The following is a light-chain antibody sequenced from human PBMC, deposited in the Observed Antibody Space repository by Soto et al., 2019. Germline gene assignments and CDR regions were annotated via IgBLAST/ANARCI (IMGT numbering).Light chain of an antibody. CDR3: QQYGSSRGT. J-gene: IGKJ2*01. V-gene: IGKV3-20*01. CDR1: QSVSSSY. CDR2: GAS. Sequence: EIVLTQSPGPLSLSPGERATLSCRASQSVSSSYLAWYQQKPGQAHRLLIYGASSRATGIPDRFSGSGSGTDFTLTISRLEPEEFAVYYCQQYGSSRGTFGQGTKLEIK.